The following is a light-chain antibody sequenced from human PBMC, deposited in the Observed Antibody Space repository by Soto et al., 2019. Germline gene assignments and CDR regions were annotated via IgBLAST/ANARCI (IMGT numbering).Light chain of an antibody. CDR3: QHFGGTTFT. CDR2: GAS. V-gene: IGKV3-20*01. Sequence: DIVLTQSPCTLSLSPGERATLSCRASQSVSSSYIAWYQQRPGQTHSLLIYGASTRATGIPDRFSGSGSGTHFTLTIRRLEPGDFAVYYCQHFGGTTFTFGQGTRLEIK. J-gene: IGKJ5*01. CDR1: QSVSSSY.